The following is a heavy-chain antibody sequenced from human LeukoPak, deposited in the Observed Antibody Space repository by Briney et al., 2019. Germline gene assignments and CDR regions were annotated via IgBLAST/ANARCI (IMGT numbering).Heavy chain of an antibody. CDR3: ARDPGYSYGSYYFDY. V-gene: IGHV1-46*01. CDR1: GYTFTSYY. D-gene: IGHD5-18*01. Sequence: ASVKVSCKASGYTFTSYYMHWVRQAPGQGLEWMGIINPSGGSTSYAQKFQGRVTMTRATSTSTVYMELSSLRSEDTAVYYCARDPGYSYGSYYFDYWGQGTLVTVSS. J-gene: IGHJ4*02. CDR2: INPSGGST.